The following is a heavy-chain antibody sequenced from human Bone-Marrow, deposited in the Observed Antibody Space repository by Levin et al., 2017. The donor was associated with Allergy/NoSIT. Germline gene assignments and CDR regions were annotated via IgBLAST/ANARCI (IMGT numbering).Heavy chain of an antibody. Sequence: PSETLSLTCTVSGGSITTPDYSWAWIRQPPGKGLEWIGYIYQNGDTYYNPSLRSRVTMSVDRSKRQFSLQLSSVTAADPAVYYCARAPVSYYSDSSAYFSFDIWGQGTEVTVSS. V-gene: IGHV4-30-2*01. D-gene: IGHD3-22*01. J-gene: IGHJ3*02. CDR3: ARAPVSYYSDSSAYFSFDI. CDR1: GGSITTPDYS. CDR2: IYQNGDT.